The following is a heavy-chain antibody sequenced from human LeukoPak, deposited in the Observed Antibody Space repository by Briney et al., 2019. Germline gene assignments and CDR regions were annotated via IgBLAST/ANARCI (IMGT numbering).Heavy chain of an antibody. V-gene: IGHV3-48*03. Sequence: GGSLRLSCAASGFTFSSYEMNWVRQAPGKGLEWVSYISGSGSTIYYADSVKGRFTISRDNAKNSLYLQMNSLRAEDTAVYYCASTPREGSGNFYYMDVWGKGTTVTVSS. D-gene: IGHD3-10*01. CDR2: ISGSGSTI. J-gene: IGHJ6*03. CDR3: ASTPREGSGNFYYMDV. CDR1: GFTFSSYE.